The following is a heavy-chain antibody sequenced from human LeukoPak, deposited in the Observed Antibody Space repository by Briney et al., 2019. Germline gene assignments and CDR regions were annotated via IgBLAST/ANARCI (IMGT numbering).Heavy chain of an antibody. CDR1: GYTFTSYG. CDR3: ARIAYCGGDCYATYFDY. CDR2: ISAYNGNI. V-gene: IGHV1-18*01. J-gene: IGHJ4*02. D-gene: IGHD2-21*01. Sequence: ASVKVSCKASGYTFTSYGISWVRQAPGQGLEWMGWISAYNGNINYAQKLQGRVTMTTDTSTSTAYMELRSLRSDDTAVYYCARIAYCGGDCYATYFDYWGQGTLVTVTS.